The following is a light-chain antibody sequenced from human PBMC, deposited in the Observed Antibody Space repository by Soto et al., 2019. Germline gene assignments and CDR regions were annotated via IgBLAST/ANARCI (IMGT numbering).Light chain of an antibody. CDR2: EVT. V-gene: IGLV2-8*01. Sequence: QSVLTHPPSSSGSLGQSVTISCTGTASDVGVYNYVSWYQQHPGKVPKLMIYEVTKRPSGVPDRFSGSKSGNTASLTVSGLQAEDEADYYCSSYAGSSTLYVFGTGTKVTVL. CDR3: SSYAGSSTLYV. CDR1: ASDVGVYNY. J-gene: IGLJ1*01.